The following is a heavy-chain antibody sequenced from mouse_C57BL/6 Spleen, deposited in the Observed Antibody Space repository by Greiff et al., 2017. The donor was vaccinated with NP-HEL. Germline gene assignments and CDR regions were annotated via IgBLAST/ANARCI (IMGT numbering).Heavy chain of an antibody. CDR2: INPSNGGT. CDR1: GYTFTSYW. Sequence: QVQLQQPGTELVKPGASVKLSCKASGYTFTSYWMHWVKQRPGQGLEWIGNINPSNGGTNYNEKFKSKATLTVDKSSSTASMQLSSLTSEDSAVYYCARERAYYSNSPYFDYWGQGTTLTVSS. J-gene: IGHJ2*01. CDR3: ARERAYYSNSPYFDY. D-gene: IGHD2-5*01. V-gene: IGHV1-53*01.